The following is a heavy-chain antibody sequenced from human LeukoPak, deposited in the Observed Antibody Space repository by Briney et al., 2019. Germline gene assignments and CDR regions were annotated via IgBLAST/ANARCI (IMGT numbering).Heavy chain of an antibody. CDR3: ARALHRGSSYDY. CDR2: INPNSGGT. D-gene: IGHD1-26*01. J-gene: IGHJ4*02. Sequence: ASVTVSCKASGYTFTSYYMHWVRQAPGQGLEWMGWINPNSGGTNYAQKFQGRVTMTRDTSISTAYMELSRLRSDDTAVYYCARALHRGSSYDYWGQGTLVTVSS. V-gene: IGHV1-2*02. CDR1: GYTFTSYY.